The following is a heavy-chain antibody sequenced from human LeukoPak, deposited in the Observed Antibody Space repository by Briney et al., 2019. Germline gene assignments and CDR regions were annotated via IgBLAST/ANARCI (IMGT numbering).Heavy chain of an antibody. J-gene: IGHJ4*02. Sequence: SETLSLTCTVSSGSVSSGGYYWSWIRQHPGKGLEWIGYIYYSGSTYYNPSLKSRVTISVDTSKNQFSLKLSSVTAADTAVYYCARVAPKSYYYDSGGYYIDYWGQGTLVTVSS. D-gene: IGHD3-22*01. CDR2: IYYSGST. CDR3: ARVAPKSYYYDSGGYYIDY. V-gene: IGHV4-31*03. CDR1: SGSVSSGGYY.